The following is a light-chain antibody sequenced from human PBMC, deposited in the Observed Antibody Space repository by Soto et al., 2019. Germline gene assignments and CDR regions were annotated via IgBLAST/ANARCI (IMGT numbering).Light chain of an antibody. Sequence: DIVMTQSPDSLAVSLGERATINCKSSQSVLYSSTNKNYLAWYQQKPGQPPKLLIYWASTRESGVPDRFSGSGSGTDFTLTISSLQAEDVAVYYCQHYYQTPPTFGGGTKVEIK. V-gene: IGKV4-1*01. CDR2: WAS. CDR1: QSVLYSSTNKNY. CDR3: QHYYQTPPT. J-gene: IGKJ4*01.